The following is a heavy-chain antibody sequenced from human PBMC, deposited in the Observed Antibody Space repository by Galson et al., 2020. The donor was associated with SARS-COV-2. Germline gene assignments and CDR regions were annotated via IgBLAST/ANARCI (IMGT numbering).Heavy chain of an antibody. CDR3: AKNPVAGTGGDWFDT. D-gene: IGHD6-19*01. V-gene: IGHV3-30*07. J-gene: IGHJ5*02. CDR2: ISYDGSNK. Sequence: GESLKISCAASGFTFSSYAMHWVRQAPGKGLERVAVISYDGSNKYYADSVKGRFTISRDNSKNTLYLQMNSLGAEDTAVYYCAKNPVAGTGGDWFDTWGQGTLVTVSS. CDR1: GFTFSSYA.